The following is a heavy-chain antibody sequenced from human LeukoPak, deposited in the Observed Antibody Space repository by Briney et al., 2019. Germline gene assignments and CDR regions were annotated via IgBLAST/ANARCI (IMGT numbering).Heavy chain of an antibody. CDR3: ARDGEQQLGSN. Sequence: SETLSLTCTVSGGSISSGGYYWSWIRQHPGKGLEWIGYIYYSGSTYYNPSPKSRVTISVDTSKNQFSLKLSSVTAADTAVYYCARDGEQQLGSNWGQGTLVTVSS. CDR1: GGSISSGGYY. V-gene: IGHV4-31*03. J-gene: IGHJ4*02. D-gene: IGHD6-13*01. CDR2: IYYSGST.